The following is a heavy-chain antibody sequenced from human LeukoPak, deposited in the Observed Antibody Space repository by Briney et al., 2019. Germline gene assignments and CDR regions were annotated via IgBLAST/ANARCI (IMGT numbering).Heavy chain of an antibody. V-gene: IGHV4-31*02. D-gene: IGHD5-18*01. CDR2: IYYSGST. J-gene: IGHJ4*02. Sequence: SWVRQVPGKGLEWIGYIYYSGSTYYNPSLKSRVTISVDTSKNQFSLKLSSVTAADTAVYYCARDTPDTAMYYWGQGTLVTVSS. CDR3: ARDTPDTAMYY.